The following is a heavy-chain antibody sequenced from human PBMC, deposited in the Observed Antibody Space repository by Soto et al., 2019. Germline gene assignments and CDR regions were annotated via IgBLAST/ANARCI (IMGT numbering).Heavy chain of an antibody. CDR2: ISDSGDRT. CDR1: GFTLSMSA. V-gene: IGHV3-23*01. CDR3: AKDRGIIVKAGDAFDV. J-gene: IGHJ3*01. Sequence: EVQLMESGGGLVQPGGSLRLSCAGSGFTLSMSAVSWVRQAPGKGLEWVSYISDSGDRTYYADSVKGRFTISRDRSKNTLPLQMNTLRAEDTALYYCAKDRGIIVKAGDAFDVWGQGTMVTVSS. D-gene: IGHD3-16*02.